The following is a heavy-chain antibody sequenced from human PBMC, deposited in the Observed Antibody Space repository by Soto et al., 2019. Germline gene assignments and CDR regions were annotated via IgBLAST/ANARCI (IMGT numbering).Heavy chain of an antibody. CDR1: GGTLSSYY. CDR2: IYYSGST. D-gene: IGHD4-17*01. CDR3: ARGRASTVTKTNYYYMDV. V-gene: IGHV4-59*08. J-gene: IGHJ6*03. Sequence: SETLFLTPTVAGGTLSSYYWSWILQPPRKGLEWIGYIYYSGSTNYNPSLKSRVTISVDTSKNQFSLKLSSVTAADTAVYYCARGRASTVTKTNYYYMDVWGKGTTVTVSS.